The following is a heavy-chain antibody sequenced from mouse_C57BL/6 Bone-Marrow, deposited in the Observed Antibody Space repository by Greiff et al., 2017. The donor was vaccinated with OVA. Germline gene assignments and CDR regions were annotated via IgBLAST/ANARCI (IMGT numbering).Heavy chain of an antibody. D-gene: IGHD2-3*01. Sequence: QVQLQQSGAELVRPGTSVKMSCKASGYTFTNYWIGWAKQRPGHGLEWIGDIYPGGGYTNYNEKFKGKATLTADKSSNTAYMQFSSLTSEDSAIYYCARIYDGYYYFDYWGQGTTLTVSS. J-gene: IGHJ2*01. CDR2: IYPGGGYT. CDR1: GYTFTNYW. CDR3: ARIYDGYYYFDY. V-gene: IGHV1-63*01.